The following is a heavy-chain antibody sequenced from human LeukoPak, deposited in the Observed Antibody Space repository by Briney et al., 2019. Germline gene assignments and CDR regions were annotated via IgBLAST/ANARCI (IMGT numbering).Heavy chain of an antibody. CDR2: ISAYNGDT. D-gene: IGHD5-18*01. CDR3: ARDSDRGYSYGNDY. CDR1: GYTFTSYG. V-gene: IGHV1-18*01. Sequence: ASVKVSCKASGYTFTSYGISWVRQAPGQGLEWMGWISAYNGDTNYAQKLQGRVTMTTDTSTSTAYMELRSLRSDDTAVYYCARDSDRGYSYGNDYWGQGTLVTVSS. J-gene: IGHJ4*02.